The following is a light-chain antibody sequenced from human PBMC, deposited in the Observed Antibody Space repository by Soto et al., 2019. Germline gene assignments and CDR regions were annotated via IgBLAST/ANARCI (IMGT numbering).Light chain of an antibody. CDR2: EVS. V-gene: IGLV2-8*01. CDR1: SSDVGAYNS. Sequence: QSVLTQPPSASGSPGQSVTISCTGTSSDVGAYNSVSWYQQHPGKAPKLMIYEVSKRPSGVPDRFSGSKSGNTASLTVSGLQAEDEADYYCSSYAGSKYVFGPGTKVTVL. J-gene: IGLJ1*01. CDR3: SSYAGSKYV.